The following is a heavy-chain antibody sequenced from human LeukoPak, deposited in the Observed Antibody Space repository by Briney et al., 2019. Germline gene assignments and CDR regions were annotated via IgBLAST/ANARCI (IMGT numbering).Heavy chain of an antibody. CDR2: IYKGGNT. CDR3: VRAPGAT. D-gene: IGHD3-10*01. J-gene: IGHJ5*02. V-gene: IGHV3-53*01. CDR1: GFIVSSDH. Sequence: GGSLRLSCAASGFIVSSDHMNWVRQAPGQGLEWVAVIYKGGNTFYADPVKGRFTISRDNSKNTVYLQMNSLRAEDTAVYYCVRAPGATWGQGTLVTVSS.